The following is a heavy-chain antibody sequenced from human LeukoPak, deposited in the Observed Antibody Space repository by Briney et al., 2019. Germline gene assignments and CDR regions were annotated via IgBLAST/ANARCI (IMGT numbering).Heavy chain of an antibody. CDR3: ARDGVLEWSAYDY. CDR1: GGTFSSYA. Sequence: SVKVFCKASGGTFSSYAISWVRQAPGQGLEWMGGIIPIFGTANYAQKFQGRVTITTDESTSTAYMELSSLRSEDTAVYYCARDGVLEWSAYDYWGQGTLVTVSS. CDR2: IIPIFGTA. D-gene: IGHD3-3*01. J-gene: IGHJ4*02. V-gene: IGHV1-69*05.